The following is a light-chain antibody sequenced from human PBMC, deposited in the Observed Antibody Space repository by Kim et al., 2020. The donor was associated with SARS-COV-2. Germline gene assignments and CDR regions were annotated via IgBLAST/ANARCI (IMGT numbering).Light chain of an antibody. CDR1: SSDFDGQNY. Sequence: GQKITITCTGASSDFDGQNYVYGYHKPPGNAPKVMIYAVTTRPSVVYNRFSGSKSGNTASLTISGLQAEDEADYYCTSYPATCTALFGGGTQLAVL. CDR3: TSYPATCTAL. CDR2: AVT. J-gene: IGLJ2*01. V-gene: IGLV2-14*03.